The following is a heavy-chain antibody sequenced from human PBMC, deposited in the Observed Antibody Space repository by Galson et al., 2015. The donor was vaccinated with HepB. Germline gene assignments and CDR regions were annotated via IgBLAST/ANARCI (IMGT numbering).Heavy chain of an antibody. V-gene: IGHV3-9*01. J-gene: IGHJ4*02. CDR2: ISWNSGSI. CDR3: ASGRIAVAGTVFDY. D-gene: IGHD6-19*01. Sequence: SLRLSCAASGFTFDDYAMHWVRQAPGKGLEWVSGISWNSGSIGYADSVKGRFTISRDNAKNSLYLQMNSLRAEDTALYYCASGRIAVAGTVFDYWGQGTLVTVSS. CDR1: GFTFDDYA.